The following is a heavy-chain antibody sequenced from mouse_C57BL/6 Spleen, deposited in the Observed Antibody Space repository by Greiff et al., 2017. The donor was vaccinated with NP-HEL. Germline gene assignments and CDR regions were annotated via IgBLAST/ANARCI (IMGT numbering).Heavy chain of an antibody. CDR3: ARGGFRGAMDY. J-gene: IGHJ4*01. V-gene: IGHV1-69*01. CDR2: IDPSDSYT. CDR1: GYTFTSYW. Sequence: QVQLQQPGAELVMPGASVKLSCKASGYTFTSYWMHWVKQRPGQGLEWIGEIDPSDSYTNYNQKFKGKSTLTVDKSSSTAYMLLSSLTSEDSEVYDRARGGFRGAMDYWGQGTSVTVSS.